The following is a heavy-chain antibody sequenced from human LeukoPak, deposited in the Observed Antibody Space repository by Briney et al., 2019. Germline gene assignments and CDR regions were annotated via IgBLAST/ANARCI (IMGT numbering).Heavy chain of an antibody. D-gene: IGHD3-10*01. CDR2: LSDSGGDT. CDR1: GFTFATYA. J-gene: IGHJ6*02. CDR3: AKVPYSDYGSGRPPFMDA. V-gene: IGHV3-23*01. Sequence: AGGSLRLSCAASGFTFATYAMCWVRQAPGKGLEWVSTLSDSGGDTYYAASVKGRFTISRDNSKNTLYLQMNSLRAEDTAVYYCAKVPYSDYGSGRPPFMDAWGQGTTVAISS.